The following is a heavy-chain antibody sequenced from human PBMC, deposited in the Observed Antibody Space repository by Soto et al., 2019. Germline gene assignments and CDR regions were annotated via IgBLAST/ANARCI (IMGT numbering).Heavy chain of an antibody. V-gene: IGHV4-34*01. Sequence: QVQLQQWGAGLLKPSETLSLTCAVYGGSFSGYYWSWIRQPPGKGLEWIGEINHSGSTNYNPSLKSRVTISVDTSKNQFSLKLSSVTAADTAEYYCARSGLGAARRLYFDYWGQGTLVTVSS. D-gene: IGHD6-6*01. CDR3: ARSGLGAARRLYFDY. J-gene: IGHJ4*02. CDR2: INHSGST. CDR1: GGSFSGYY.